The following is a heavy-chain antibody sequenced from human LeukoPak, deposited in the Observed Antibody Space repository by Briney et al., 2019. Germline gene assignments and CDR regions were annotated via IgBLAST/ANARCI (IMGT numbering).Heavy chain of an antibody. CDR2: IYYSGST. CDR1: GGSISSYY. CDR3: ATVAYYYDSGGPGTNTDAFDI. Sequence: SETLSFNGTVSGGSISSYYWSWIRQPPGKGLEWIGYIYYSGSTNYNPSLKSRVTISVDTSKNQFSLKLSSVTAADTAVYYCATVAYYYDSGGPGTNTDAFDIWAQGTVVTVSS. J-gene: IGHJ3*02. D-gene: IGHD3-22*01. V-gene: IGHV4-59*01.